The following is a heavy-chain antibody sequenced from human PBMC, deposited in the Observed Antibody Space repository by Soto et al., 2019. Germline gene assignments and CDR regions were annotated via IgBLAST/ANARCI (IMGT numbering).Heavy chain of an antibody. D-gene: IGHD3-10*01. J-gene: IGHJ4*02. CDR2: IWYDGSNK. CDR3: AREVKYGSGSSLDY. CDR1: GFTFSSYG. Sequence: QVQLVESGGGVVQPGRSLRLSCAASGFTFSSYGMHWVRQAPGKGLEWVAVIWYDGSNKYYADSVKGRFTTSRDNSKNTLYLQMNSLRAEDTAVYYCAREVKYGSGSSLDYWGQGTLVTVSS. V-gene: IGHV3-33*01.